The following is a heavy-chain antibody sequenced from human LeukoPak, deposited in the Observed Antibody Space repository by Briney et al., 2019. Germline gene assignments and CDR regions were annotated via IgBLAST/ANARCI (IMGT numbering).Heavy chain of an antibody. V-gene: IGHV1-69*13. CDR3: ARARSCSVGSCYSDPLDY. D-gene: IGHD2-15*01. CDR2: IIPIFGTA. Sequence: SLKVSSTASGYTLTAYSIHWVRHAPGQGREWMGEIIPIFGTANYAQKFQGRVTITADESTSTAYMELSSLRSEDTAVYYFARARSCSVGSCYSDPLDYWVQGTLVTVCS. CDR1: GYTLTAYS. J-gene: IGHJ4*02.